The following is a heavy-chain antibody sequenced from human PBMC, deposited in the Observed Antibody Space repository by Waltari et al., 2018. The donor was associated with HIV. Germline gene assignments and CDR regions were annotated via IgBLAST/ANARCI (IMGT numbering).Heavy chain of an antibody. CDR1: GSSISTYS. V-gene: IGHV4-59*07. CDR2: IYYSGST. J-gene: IGHJ5*02. D-gene: IGHD3-10*01. CDR3: ARQTQAYGSGSYSPDNWFDP. Sequence: VQLQESGPGLVKPSDTLSLTCTVPGSSISTYSGSWLRPPPGKGLEWIGYIYYSGSTNYNPSLKSRVTISVHTSKNQFSLNLSSGTAADTAVYYCARQTQAYGSGSYSPDNWFDPWGQGTLVTVSS.